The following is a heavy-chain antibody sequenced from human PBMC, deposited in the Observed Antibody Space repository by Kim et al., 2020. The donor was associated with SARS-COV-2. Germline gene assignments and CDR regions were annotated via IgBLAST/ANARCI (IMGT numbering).Heavy chain of an antibody. CDR3: TRNRYCSGGTCYSDY. J-gene: IGHJ4*02. Sequence: GESLKISCEGSGYNFATYWIGWVRQMPGKDLEWMGIIYPGDSDTRYIPSFQGQVTISADKSINTAYLQWSSLKASDTAMYYCTRNRYCSGGTCYSDYWGQGTLVTVSS. CDR1: GYNFATYW. D-gene: IGHD2-15*01. V-gene: IGHV5-51*01. CDR2: IYPGDSDT.